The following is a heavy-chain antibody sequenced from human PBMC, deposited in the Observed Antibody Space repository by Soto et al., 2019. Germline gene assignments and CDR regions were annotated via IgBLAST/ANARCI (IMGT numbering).Heavy chain of an antibody. CDR1: GGSISSYY. V-gene: IGHV4-59*01. J-gene: IGHJ6*02. CDR2: IYYSGST. Sequence: SETLSLTCTVSGGSISSYYWSRIRQPPGKGLEWIGYIYYSGSTNYNPSLKSRVTISVDTSKNQFSLKLSSVTAADTAVYYCARSPDYGGNSDYYYGMDVWGQGTTVTVSS. D-gene: IGHD4-17*01. CDR3: ARSPDYGGNSDYYYGMDV.